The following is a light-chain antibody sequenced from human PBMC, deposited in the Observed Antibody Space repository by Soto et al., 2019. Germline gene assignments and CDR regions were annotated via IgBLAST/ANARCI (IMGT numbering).Light chain of an antibody. CDR2: GAS. Sequence: EIVLTQPPGPLSVSPGDRVTLSCRASQTVNNNYLAWYQQKPGQAPRLLIYGASTPATGTPARFSGSGSGTHFTLTVSGLEPGDFAVYYCQQYGGSAPWTFGPGTKV. CDR1: QTVNNNY. CDR3: QQYGGSAPWT. V-gene: IGKV3-20*01. J-gene: IGKJ1*01.